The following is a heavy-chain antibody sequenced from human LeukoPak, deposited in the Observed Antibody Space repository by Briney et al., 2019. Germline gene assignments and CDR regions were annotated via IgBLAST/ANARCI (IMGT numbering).Heavy chain of an antibody. CDR3: ASRSGSFSDALDI. D-gene: IGHD3-10*01. CDR1: GGSFSGFH. Sequence: SETLSLTCVAYGGSFSGFHWSWIRQPPGKGLEWIGEIDHSGSANYKPSLNSRVTISVDTSKNQFSLKLSSVTAADTAVYYCASRSGSFSDALDIWGQGTLVTVSS. V-gene: IGHV4-34*01. J-gene: IGHJ3*02. CDR2: IDHSGSA.